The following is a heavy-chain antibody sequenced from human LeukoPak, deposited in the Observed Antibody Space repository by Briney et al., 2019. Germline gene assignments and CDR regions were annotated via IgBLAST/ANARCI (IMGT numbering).Heavy chain of an antibody. D-gene: IGHD3-22*01. CDR1: GFNFTAYW. Sequence: GESLKISCKGSGFNFTAYWIAWVRQMPGKGLEWMGISHPINSDTKYSPSFQGQVTISADKSSSTAYLQWNSLKASDTAMYYCARHQYYHDSSGNYGWFDSWGQGNLVTVSS. CDR3: ARHQYYHDSSGNYGWFDS. V-gene: IGHV5-51*01. J-gene: IGHJ5*01. CDR2: SHPINSDT.